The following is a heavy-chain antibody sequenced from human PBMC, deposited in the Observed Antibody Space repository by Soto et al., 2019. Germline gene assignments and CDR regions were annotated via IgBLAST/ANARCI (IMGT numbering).Heavy chain of an antibody. Sequence: ASVKVSCKASGYTFTSYAMHWVRQAPGQRLEWMGWINAGNGNTKYTQKFQGRVTITRDTSASTAYMELSSLRSEDTAVYYCARDGLPYYDILTGYFYGMDVWGQGTTVTVSS. CDR2: INAGNGNT. CDR1: GYTFTSYA. CDR3: ARDGLPYYDILTGYFYGMDV. V-gene: IGHV1-3*01. J-gene: IGHJ6*02. D-gene: IGHD3-9*01.